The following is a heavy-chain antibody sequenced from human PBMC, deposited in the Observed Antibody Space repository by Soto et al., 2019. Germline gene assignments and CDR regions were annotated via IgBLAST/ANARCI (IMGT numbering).Heavy chain of an antibody. CDR3: AKGVVAARPWYFDL. Sequence: EVQLLESGGGLVQPGGSLRLSCAASGFTFSSYAMSWVRQAPGKGLEWVSDISGSGGNTHFADSVKGRFTISRDNSKNTLYLQMNSLRAEDTAVYYCAKGVVAARPWYFDLWGRGTLVTVSS. J-gene: IGHJ2*01. V-gene: IGHV3-23*01. D-gene: IGHD2-15*01. CDR2: ISGSGGNT. CDR1: GFTFSSYA.